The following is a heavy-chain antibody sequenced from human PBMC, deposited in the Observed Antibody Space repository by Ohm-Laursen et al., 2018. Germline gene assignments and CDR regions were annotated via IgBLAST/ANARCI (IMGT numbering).Heavy chain of an antibody. Sequence: GASVKVSCKASGYTFADYYIHWVRQAPGQGLKWMGWINPKSGDTNYVENFQGRVAMTRDTSISTAYMELSRLTSDDTAVYYCARDRDFRSGFPRFDPWGQGTLVTVSS. CDR2: INPKSGDT. CDR3: ARDRDFRSGFPRFDP. D-gene: IGHD3-3*01. V-gene: IGHV1-2*02. CDR1: GYTFADYY. J-gene: IGHJ5*02.